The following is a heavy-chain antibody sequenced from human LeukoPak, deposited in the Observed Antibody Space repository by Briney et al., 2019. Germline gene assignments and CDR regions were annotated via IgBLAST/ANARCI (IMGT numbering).Heavy chain of an antibody. CDR3: ASQKWLLPYYFDY. CDR2: IYHSGST. CDR1: GGSISSGDYY. V-gene: IGHV4-39*07. D-gene: IGHD3-22*01. J-gene: IGHJ4*02. Sequence: SETLSLTCTVSGGSISSGDYYWSWIRQPPGKGLEWIGSIYHSGSTYYNPSLKSRVTISVDTSKNQFSLKLSSVTAADTAVYYCASQKWLLPYYFDYWGQGTLVTVSS.